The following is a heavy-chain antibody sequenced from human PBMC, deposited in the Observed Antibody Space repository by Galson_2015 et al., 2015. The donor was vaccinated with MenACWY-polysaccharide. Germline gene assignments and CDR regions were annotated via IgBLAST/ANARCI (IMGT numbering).Heavy chain of an antibody. J-gene: IGHJ4*02. CDR2: ISGSGTDI. V-gene: IGHV3-23*01. CDR3: AKASQWGAAAVGSFDH. Sequence: SLRLSCAASGFSITSYAVNWVRQAPGKGLEWVAVISGSGTDIRYADSVKGRFTLSRDTSKGALYLQMNSLRAEDTAKYYCAKASQWGAAAVGSFDHWGQGTLVTVSS. D-gene: IGHD6-13*01. CDR1: GFSITSYA.